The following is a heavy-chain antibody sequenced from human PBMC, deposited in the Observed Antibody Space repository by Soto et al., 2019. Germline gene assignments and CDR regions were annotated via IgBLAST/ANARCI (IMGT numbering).Heavy chain of an antibody. D-gene: IGHD3-10*01. CDR1: GDTSTGYY. CDR3: ARDSAYGSGASVNHYLDY. V-gene: IGHV1-2*02. J-gene: IGHJ4*01. CDR2: INPNSGGT. Sequence: ASVKVSCKASGDTSTGYYMHWVRQAPGQGLEWMGWINPNSGGTNYAQKFQGRVTMTRDTSISTAYMELSRLRYDDTAVYYCARDSAYGSGASVNHYLDYWGHGTLVTVSS.